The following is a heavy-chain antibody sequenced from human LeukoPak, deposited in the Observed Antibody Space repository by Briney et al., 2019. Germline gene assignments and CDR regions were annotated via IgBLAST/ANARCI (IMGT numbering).Heavy chain of an antibody. CDR1: GFTFSTYS. D-gene: IGHD6-19*01. Sequence: GGSLRLSCAASGFTFSTYSMNWVRQAPGKGLEWVSSISSTSSYIYYVDSVEGRFTISRDNANNSLYLQMNSLRAEDTAVYYCARGASVVAGNDNAFDIWGQGTMVTVPS. CDR3: ARGASVVAGNDNAFDI. V-gene: IGHV3-21*01. CDR2: ISSTSSYI. J-gene: IGHJ3*02.